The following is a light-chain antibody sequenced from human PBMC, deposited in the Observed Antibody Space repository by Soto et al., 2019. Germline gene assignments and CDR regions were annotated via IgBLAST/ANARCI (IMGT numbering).Light chain of an antibody. CDR1: SSDVGGYNY. J-gene: IGLJ1*01. V-gene: IGLV2-14*01. CDR2: EVS. Sequence: QSALTQPASVSGSPGQSITISCTATSSDVGGYNYVSWYQQHPGKAPKLMIYEVSNRPSGVSNRFSGSKSGNTASLTISGLQAEDEADYYCSSYTGSSTHYVFGTGTQLTVL. CDR3: SSYTGSSTHYV.